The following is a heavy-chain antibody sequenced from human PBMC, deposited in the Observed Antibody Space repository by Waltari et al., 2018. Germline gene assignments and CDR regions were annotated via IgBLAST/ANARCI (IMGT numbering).Heavy chain of an antibody. D-gene: IGHD5-18*01. J-gene: IGHJ4*02. Sequence: EVKLVESGGGLVHPGGSRRLSCAASGLSVSTTHMSWVRQAPGKGRECVATISPAGSAYNADSVEGRFTISRDMSNNMLHLQMNNLRLDDSGTYYCATARDEDTAMVFFDNWGQGTLVSVSS. V-gene: IGHV3-66*02. CDR2: ISPAGSA. CDR3: ATARDEDTAMVFFDN. CDR1: GLSVSTTH.